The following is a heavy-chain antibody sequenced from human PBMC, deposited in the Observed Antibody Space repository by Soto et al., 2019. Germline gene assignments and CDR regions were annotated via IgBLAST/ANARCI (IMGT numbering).Heavy chain of an antibody. CDR2: IYPGDSDT. J-gene: IGHJ6*02. D-gene: IGHD2-15*01. Sequence: GESLKISCKGSGYSFTSYWIGWVRQMPGKGLEWMGIIYPGDSDTRYSPSFQGQVTISADKSISTAYLQWSSLKASDTAMYYCARWVVVAATDYYYGMDVWGQGTTVTAP. CDR1: GYSFTSYW. CDR3: ARWVVVAATDYYYGMDV. V-gene: IGHV5-51*01.